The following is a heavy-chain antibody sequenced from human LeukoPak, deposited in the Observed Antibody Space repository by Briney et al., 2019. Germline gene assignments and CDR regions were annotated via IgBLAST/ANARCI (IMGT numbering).Heavy chain of an antibody. CDR2: INPNSGGS. J-gene: IGHJ6*03. Sequence: ASVKVSCKASGYTFTGYYMHWVRQAPGQGLEWMGWINPNSGGSNYAQKFQGRVTMTRDTSISAAYMELSSLRSDDTAVYYCARGPGLWLYSHSYYYYYYMDVWGKGTTVTVSS. V-gene: IGHV1-2*02. D-gene: IGHD5-18*01. CDR3: ARGPGLWLYSHSYYYYYYMDV. CDR1: GYTFTGYY.